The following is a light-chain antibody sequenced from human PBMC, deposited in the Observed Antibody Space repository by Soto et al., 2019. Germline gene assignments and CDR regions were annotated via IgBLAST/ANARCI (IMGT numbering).Light chain of an antibody. Sequence: DILMTQSPDSLALSLGERATIHCKSSQSISYSSINKNYLAWYKQRPGQPPKVLFYWASTRQSGVPDRLSASGSGTDFPLIITSLQEEDVEVYYCQQYFSSPLTFGGGTKVDIK. CDR1: QSISYSSINKNY. J-gene: IGKJ4*01. CDR2: WAS. CDR3: QQYFSSPLT. V-gene: IGKV4-1*01.